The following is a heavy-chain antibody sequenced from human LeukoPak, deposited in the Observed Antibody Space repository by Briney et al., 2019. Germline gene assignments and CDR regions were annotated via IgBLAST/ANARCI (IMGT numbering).Heavy chain of an antibody. CDR2: IIPIFGTA. Sequence: SVKVSCKASGGTFSSYAISLVRQAPGQGLEWMGRIIPIFGTANYAQKFQGRVTMTEDTSTDTAYMELSSLRSEDTAVYYCATKACSSTSCYHYYYYMDVWGKGTTVTVSS. D-gene: IGHD2-2*01. V-gene: IGHV1-69*06. J-gene: IGHJ6*03. CDR3: ATKACSSTSCYHYYYYMDV. CDR1: GGTFSSYA.